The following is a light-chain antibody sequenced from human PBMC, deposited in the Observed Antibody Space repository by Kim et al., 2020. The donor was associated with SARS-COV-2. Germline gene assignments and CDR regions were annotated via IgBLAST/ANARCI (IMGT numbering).Light chain of an antibody. Sequence: SPGHTARISCSGHALPNQCAYWFQQKPGQAHVVVIYEDTERPSGIPERFSGSTSGTTVTLTISGVQAEDEADYYCQSSDSSDTFWVFGGGTQLTVL. J-gene: IGLJ3*02. CDR3: QSSDSSDTFWV. V-gene: IGLV3-25*03. CDR1: ALPNQC. CDR2: EDT.